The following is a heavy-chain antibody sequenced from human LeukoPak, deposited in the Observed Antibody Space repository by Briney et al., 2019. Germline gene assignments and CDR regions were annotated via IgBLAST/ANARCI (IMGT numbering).Heavy chain of an antibody. CDR2: ISSSSSYI. D-gene: IGHD4-17*01. CDR3: ARDEVDYGDTNYFDY. J-gene: IGHJ4*02. Sequence: GGSLRLSCAASGFTFSSYSMNWVRQAPGKGLEWVSSISSSSSYIYYADSVKGRFTISRDNAKNSLYLQMNSLRAEDTAVYYCARDEVDYGDTNYFDYWGQGTLVTVSS. CDR1: GFTFSSYS. V-gene: IGHV3-21*01.